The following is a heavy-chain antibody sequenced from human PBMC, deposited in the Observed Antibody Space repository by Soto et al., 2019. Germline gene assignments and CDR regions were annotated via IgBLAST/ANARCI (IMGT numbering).Heavy chain of an antibody. D-gene: IGHD3-22*01. CDR1: GGSISSSSYY. J-gene: IGHJ3*02. CDR2: IYYSGST. V-gene: IGHV4-39*01. CDR3: ARRRVYDSSGLIAFDI. Sequence: QLQLQESGPGLVKPSETLSLTCTVSGGSISSSSYYWGWIRQPPGKGLEWIGSIYYSGSTYYNPSLKSRVTISVDTSKNQFSLKLSSVTAADTAVYYCARRRVYDSSGLIAFDIWGQGTMVTVSS.